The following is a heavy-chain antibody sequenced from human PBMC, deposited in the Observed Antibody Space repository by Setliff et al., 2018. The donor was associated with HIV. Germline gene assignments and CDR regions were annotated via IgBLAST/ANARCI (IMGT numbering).Heavy chain of an antibody. V-gene: IGHV3-23*01. J-gene: IGHJ4*02. Sequence: GSLRLSCAASGFAFSTYAMSWVRQAPGKGLEWVSAISDSGGGTYYADSVKGRFTISRDNAKNSLFLQMSRLRVEDTARYYCASAGGGNSGTRWFDYWGRGALVTVSS. CDR2: ISDSGGGT. CDR1: GFAFSTYA. D-gene: IGHD2-21*02. CDR3: ASAGGGNSGTRWFDY.